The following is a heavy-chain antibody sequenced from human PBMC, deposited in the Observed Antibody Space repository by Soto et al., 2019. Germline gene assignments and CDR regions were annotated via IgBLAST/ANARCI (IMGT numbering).Heavy chain of an antibody. CDR2: IKSKTDGATT. CDR3: TTDETYYYGFESHKIDY. Sequence: PRESLRLSCAPSAFTFINAWMNWFRQPPGKGLEWVGRIKSKTDGATTEYAKPVKIRFTISTHNSKKTPHLQMNSLKTEDTAVYYCTTDETYYYGFESHKIDYWGQGT. J-gene: IGHJ4*02. CDR1: AFTFINAW. D-gene: IGHD3-10*01. V-gene: IGHV3-15*07.